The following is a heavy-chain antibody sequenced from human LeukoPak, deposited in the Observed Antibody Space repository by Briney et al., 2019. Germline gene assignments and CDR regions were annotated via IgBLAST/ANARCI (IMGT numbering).Heavy chain of an antibody. V-gene: IGHV1-2*02. Sequence: ASVKVSCKASGYTFTGYYMHWVRQAPGQGLEWMGWINPNSGGTNYAQKFQGRVTMTRDTSISTAYMELSRLRSDDTAVYYCARDLWSSSSSKDYWGQGTLVTVSS. CDR2: INPNSGGT. CDR3: ARDLWSSSSSKDY. J-gene: IGHJ4*02. CDR1: GYTFTGYY. D-gene: IGHD6-6*01.